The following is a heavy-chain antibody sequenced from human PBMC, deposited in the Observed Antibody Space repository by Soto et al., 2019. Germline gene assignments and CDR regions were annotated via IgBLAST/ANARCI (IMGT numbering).Heavy chain of an antibody. CDR1: GYHFTSYG. CDR3: ARYTYGYLDY. Sequence: ASVKVSCKTSGYHFTSYGVTWVRQAPGQGLEWMGWISGYNGNRYYAPKLQGRVTVTTDTSTNTAYLELRGLQSADTAMYYCARYTYGYLDYWGQGTLVTVSS. V-gene: IGHV1-18*01. J-gene: IGHJ4*02. D-gene: IGHD5-18*01. CDR2: ISGYNGNR.